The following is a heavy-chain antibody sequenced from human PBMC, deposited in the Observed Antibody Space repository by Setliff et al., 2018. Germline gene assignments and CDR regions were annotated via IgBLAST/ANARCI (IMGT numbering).Heavy chain of an antibody. CDR1: GGTFNSYG. D-gene: IGHD3-22*01. Sequence: SVKVSCKTSGGTFNSYGIDWVRQAPGQGLEWMGRSIPISGTTKYAQKFQDRVTITADKSTSTAYMELSSLRSEDTAVYYCAADYYDSSGYGYWGQGTLVTVSS. V-gene: IGHV1-69*06. CDR3: AADYYDSSGYGY. CDR2: SIPISGTT. J-gene: IGHJ4*02.